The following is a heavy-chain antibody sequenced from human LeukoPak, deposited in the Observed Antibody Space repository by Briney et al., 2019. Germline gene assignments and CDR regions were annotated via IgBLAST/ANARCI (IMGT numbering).Heavy chain of an antibody. CDR3: ATVLYYYDSSGYYYHYYYMDV. CDR2: IYYSGST. J-gene: IGHJ6*03. Sequence: PSETLSLTCTVSGGSISSYYWGWIRQPPGKGLEWIGSIYYSGSTYYNPSLKSRVTISVDTSKNQFSLKLSSVTAADTAVYYCATVLYYYDSSGYYYHYYYMDVWGKGTTVTVSS. V-gene: IGHV4-39*07. D-gene: IGHD3-22*01. CDR1: GGSISSYY.